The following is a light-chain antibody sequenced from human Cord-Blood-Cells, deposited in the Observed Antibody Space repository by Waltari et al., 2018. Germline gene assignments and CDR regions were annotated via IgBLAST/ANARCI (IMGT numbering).Light chain of an antibody. V-gene: IGKV1-39*01. CDR2: SAS. CDR1: QSISSY. CDR3: QQSYSTPYT. J-gene: IGKJ2*01. Sequence: DIQMTKSPSSLPASVGDRVTITCRASQSISSYFKWYQQKPGKAPKLLIYSASSLQSGVPSRFSGSGSGTDFTLTISSLQPEDVATYYCQQSYSTPYTFGQGTKLEIK.